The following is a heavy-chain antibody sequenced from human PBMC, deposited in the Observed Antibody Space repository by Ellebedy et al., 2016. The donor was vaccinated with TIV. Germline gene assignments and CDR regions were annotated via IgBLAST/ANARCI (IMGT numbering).Heavy chain of an antibody. CDR2: IGGSGGDT. CDR1: GFTFSSYA. V-gene: IGHV3-23*01. Sequence: GGSLRLXXAASGFTFSSYAMSWVRQAPGKGLEWVSSIGGSGGDTHYADSVKGRFSISRDNSKNTLSLQMNILRADDTAVYYCAREDYYDSYGYFVYWGQGTLVTVSS. J-gene: IGHJ4*02. CDR3: AREDYYDSYGYFVY. D-gene: IGHD3-22*01.